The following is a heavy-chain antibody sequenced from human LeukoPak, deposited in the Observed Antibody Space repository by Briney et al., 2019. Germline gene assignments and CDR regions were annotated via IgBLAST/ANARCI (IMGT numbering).Heavy chain of an antibody. CDR3: ARRKASRAFGELLLAPLDY. CDR1: GGSISSYY. J-gene: IGHJ4*02. D-gene: IGHD3-10*01. Sequence: PSETLSLTCTVSGGSISSYYWSWIRQPPGKGLEWIGYIYYSGSTNYNPSLKSRVTISVDTSKNQFSLKLSSVTAADTAVYYCARRKASRAFGELLLAPLDYWGQGTLVTVSS. V-gene: IGHV4-59*08. CDR2: IYYSGST.